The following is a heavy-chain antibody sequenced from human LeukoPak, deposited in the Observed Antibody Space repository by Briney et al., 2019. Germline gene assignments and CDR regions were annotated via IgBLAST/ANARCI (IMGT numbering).Heavy chain of an antibody. CDR2: ISSSSSYI. J-gene: IGHJ4*02. V-gene: IGHV3-21*01. D-gene: IGHD3-22*01. CDR3: ARPRLTYYYDSSGFDY. CDR1: GFTFSSDS. Sequence: GGSLRLSCAASGFTFSSDSMKWVRQAPGKGLEWVSSISSSSSYIYYADSVKGRFTISRDNAKNSLYLQMNGLRAEDTAVYYCARPRLTYYYDSSGFDYWGQGTLVTVSS.